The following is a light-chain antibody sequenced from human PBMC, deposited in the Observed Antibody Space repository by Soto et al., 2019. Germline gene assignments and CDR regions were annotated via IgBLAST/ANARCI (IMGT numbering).Light chain of an antibody. CDR3: SSYTTTTTL. Sequence: QSVLTQPASVSGSPGQAITISCTGITSDIEAYYFVSWYQQHPGRAPKLLISEFNKQPSGISHRFSGSRSGNTASLTISGLQAEDAADYYCSSYTTTTTLFGGGTKLTVL. CDR2: EFN. V-gene: IGLV2-14*01. J-gene: IGLJ3*02. CDR1: TSDIEAYYF.